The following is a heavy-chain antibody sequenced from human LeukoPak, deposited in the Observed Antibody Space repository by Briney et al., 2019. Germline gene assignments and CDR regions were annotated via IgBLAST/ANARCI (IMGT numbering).Heavy chain of an antibody. D-gene: IGHD3-22*01. Sequence: ASVKVSCKASGYTFTSYAMHWVRQAPGQRLEWMGWINAGNGNTKYSQKFQGRVTITRDTSASTAYMELSSLRSEDTAVYYCARNTMIGVYYFDYWGQGTLVTVSS. CDR1: GYTFTSYA. V-gene: IGHV1-3*01. CDR3: ARNTMIGVYYFDY. J-gene: IGHJ4*02. CDR2: INAGNGNT.